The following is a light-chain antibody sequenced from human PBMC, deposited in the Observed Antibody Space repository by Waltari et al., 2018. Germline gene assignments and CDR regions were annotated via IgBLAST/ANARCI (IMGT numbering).Light chain of an antibody. CDR1: SSDVGSYNL. CDR2: EGS. Sequence: QSALTQPAPVSGSPGQSITISCTGTSSDVGSYNLVSWYQQYPGKAPKLMIYEGSKRPSGVSNRFSGSNSGNTASLTISGLQAEDEADYYCCSYAGSSTLVFGGGTKVTVL. CDR3: CSYAGSSTLV. J-gene: IGLJ3*02. V-gene: IGLV2-23*01.